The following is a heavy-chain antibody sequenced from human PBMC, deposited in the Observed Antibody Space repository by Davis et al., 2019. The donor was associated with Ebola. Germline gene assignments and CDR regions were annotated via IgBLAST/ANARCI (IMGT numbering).Heavy chain of an antibody. CDR3: ARGGVGIAARLYYYYGMDV. V-gene: IGHV4-34*01. Sequence: MPSETLSLTCAVYGGSFSGYYWSWIRQPPGKGLEWIGEINHSGSTNYNPSLKSRVTISVDTSKNQFSLKLSSVTAADTAVYYCARGGVGIAARLYYYYGMDVWGQGTTVTVSS. CDR2: INHSGST. D-gene: IGHD6-6*01. CDR1: GGSFSGYY. J-gene: IGHJ6*02.